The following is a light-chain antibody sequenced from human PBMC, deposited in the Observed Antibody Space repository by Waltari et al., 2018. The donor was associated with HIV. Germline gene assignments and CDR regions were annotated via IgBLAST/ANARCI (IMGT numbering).Light chain of an antibody. V-gene: IGLV2-8*01. Sequence: QSALTQPPSASGSPAQSVPISCTGTSSDIGAYNYVSWYQPHPGKAPKLIMTEVTKRPSGVPDRFSGSKSGNTASLTVSGLQAEDEAHYYCSSYAPTNKFYVLFGGGTTLTVL. CDR1: SSDIGAYNY. CDR3: SSYAPTNKFYVL. CDR2: EVT. J-gene: IGLJ2*01.